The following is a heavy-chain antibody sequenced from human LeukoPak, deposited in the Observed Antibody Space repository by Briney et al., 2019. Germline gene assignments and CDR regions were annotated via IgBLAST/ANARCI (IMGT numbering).Heavy chain of an antibody. D-gene: IGHD2-15*01. Sequence: GASVKVSCKASGYTFTSYYMHWVRQAPGQGLERMGITNPSGGSTSYAQKFQGRVTMTRDMSTSTVYMELSSLRSEDTAVYYCARDQEVVVAAFDYWGQGTLVTVSS. V-gene: IGHV1-46*01. J-gene: IGHJ4*02. CDR1: GYTFTSYY. CDR3: ARDQEVVVAAFDY. CDR2: TNPSGGST.